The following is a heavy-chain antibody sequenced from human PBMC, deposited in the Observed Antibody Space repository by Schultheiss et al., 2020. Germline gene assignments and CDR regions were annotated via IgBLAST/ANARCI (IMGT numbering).Heavy chain of an antibody. CDR3: ARSADGAAAGTR. D-gene: IGHD6-13*01. J-gene: IGHJ4*02. Sequence: VKVSCKASGYTFTEYYIHWVRQAPGQGLEWMGWINPNSGGTKYAQNFQDSVTMTRDTSISTAYMELSRLRSEDTAVYYCARSADGAAAGTRWGQGTLVTVSS. CDR2: INPNSGGT. V-gene: IGHV1-2*02. CDR1: GYTFTEYY.